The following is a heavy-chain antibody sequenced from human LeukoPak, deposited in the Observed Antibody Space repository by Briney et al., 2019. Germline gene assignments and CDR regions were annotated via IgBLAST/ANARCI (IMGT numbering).Heavy chain of an antibody. Sequence: GGSLRLSCAASGFTFSGYDMSWVRQAPGKGLEWVSYTRSSSSTIYYADSVKSRVTISRDNAKNSFYLQMNSLRSEDTAVYYCARLRYYGMDVWGQGTTVTVSS. CDR1: GFTFSGYD. V-gene: IGHV3-48*04. CDR3: ARLRYYGMDV. J-gene: IGHJ6*02. CDR2: TRSSSSTI.